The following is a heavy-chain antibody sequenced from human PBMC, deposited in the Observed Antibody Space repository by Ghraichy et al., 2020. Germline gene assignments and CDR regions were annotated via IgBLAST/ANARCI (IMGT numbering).Heavy chain of an antibody. V-gene: IGHV3-9*01. CDR2: ISWNSNNI. J-gene: IGHJ5*02. D-gene: IGHD6-19*01. CDR3: VRDIQWLVLDP. CDR1: GFTFDDYA. Sequence: LSLTCAASGFTFDDYAMHWVRQPPGKGLEWVSTISWNSNNIAYADSVKGRFTISRDNAKNSLYLQMNSLRAEDTAFYYCVRDIQWLVLDPWGQGTLVTVSS.